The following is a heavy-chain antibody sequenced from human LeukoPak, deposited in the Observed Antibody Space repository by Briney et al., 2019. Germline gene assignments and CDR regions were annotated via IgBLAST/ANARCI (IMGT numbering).Heavy chain of an antibody. CDR1: GYTFTSYD. J-gene: IGHJ6*02. CDR3: ARWKYSSSWYDFAYYYYGMDV. Sequence: GASVKVSCKASGYTFTSYDINWVRQATGQGLEWMGWMNPNSGNTGYAQKFQGRVTMTRNTSISTAYMELSSLRSEDTAVYYCARWKYSSSWYDFAYYYYGMDVWGQGITVTVSS. D-gene: IGHD6-13*01. CDR2: MNPNSGNT. V-gene: IGHV1-8*01.